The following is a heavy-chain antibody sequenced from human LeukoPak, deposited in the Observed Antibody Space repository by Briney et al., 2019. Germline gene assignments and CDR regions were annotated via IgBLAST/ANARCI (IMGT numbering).Heavy chain of an antibody. CDR2: ISYDGSNK. D-gene: IGHD1-14*01. CDR1: GFTFSSYG. J-gene: IGHJ4*02. CDR3: TTAPDLGRFDY. V-gene: IGHV3-30*03. Sequence: QAGGSLRLSCAASGFTFSSYGMHWVRQAPGKGLEWVAVISYDGSNKYYADSVKGRFTISRDNSKNTLYLQMNSLKTEDTAVYYCTTAPDLGRFDYWGQGTLVTVSS.